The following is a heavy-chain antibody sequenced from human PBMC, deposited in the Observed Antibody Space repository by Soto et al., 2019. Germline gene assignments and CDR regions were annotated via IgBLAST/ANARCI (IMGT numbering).Heavy chain of an antibody. CDR2: IIPIFGTA. Sequence: SVTVSCKASGGTFSSYAISWVRQAPGQGLEWMGGIIPIFGTANYAQKFQGRVTITADESTSTAYMELSSLRSEDTAVYYCARLSKVPPYSHCAMDVSGKGTTVTVSS. CDR1: GGTFSSYA. V-gene: IGHV1-69*13. CDR3: ARLSKVPPYSHCAMDV. J-gene: IGHJ6*04.